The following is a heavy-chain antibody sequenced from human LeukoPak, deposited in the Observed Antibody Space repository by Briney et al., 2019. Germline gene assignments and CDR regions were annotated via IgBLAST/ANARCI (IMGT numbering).Heavy chain of an antibody. CDR2: ISSSSSYI. CDR1: GFTLSSYS. V-gene: IGHV3-21*01. D-gene: IGHD2-2*01. Sequence: GGSLRLSCAASGFTLSSYSMNWVRQAPGKGLEGVSSISSSSSYIYYADSVKGRFTISRDNAKNSLYLQMNSLRAEDTAVYYCARDEDCSSTSCYFRYWGQGTLVTVSS. J-gene: IGHJ4*02. CDR3: ARDEDCSSTSCYFRY.